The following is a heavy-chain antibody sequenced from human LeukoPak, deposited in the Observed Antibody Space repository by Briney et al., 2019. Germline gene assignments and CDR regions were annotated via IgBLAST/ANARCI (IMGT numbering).Heavy chain of an antibody. J-gene: IGHJ4*02. CDR2: TYSRSKWHN. CDR3: VREADYFDY. Sequence: SQTLSLTCVISGDSVSSNSAAWNWIRQSPWRGLEWLGRTYSRSKWHNDYAVSMKSRITINPDTSKNHSSLQLNSVTPEDTAVYYCVREADYFDYWGQGTLVTVSS. V-gene: IGHV6-1*01. CDR1: GDSVSSNSAA.